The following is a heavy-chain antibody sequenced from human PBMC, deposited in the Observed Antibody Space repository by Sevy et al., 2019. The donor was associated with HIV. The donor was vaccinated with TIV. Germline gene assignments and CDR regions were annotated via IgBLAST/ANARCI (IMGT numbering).Heavy chain of an antibody. V-gene: IGHV3-73*01. D-gene: IGHD2-21*02. Sequence: GGSLRLSCEASGFSFRDSAVHWVRQPFGKGLEWVGRIKSKGDNYATLYSSSVKGRFIISRDDSSNTAYLQMNSLQTEDTAIYYCRSLDLVVTGATFRGRNQNTIDWWGQGSLVTVSS. CDR1: GFSFRDSA. J-gene: IGHJ4*02. CDR2: IKSKGDNYAT. CDR3: RSLDLVVTGATFRGRNQNTIDW.